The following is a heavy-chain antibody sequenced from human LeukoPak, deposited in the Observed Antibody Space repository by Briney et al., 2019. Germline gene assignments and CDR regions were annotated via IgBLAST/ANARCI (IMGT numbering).Heavy chain of an antibody. V-gene: IGHV3-53*01. D-gene: IGHD3-22*01. CDR3: ARRAGALYHYDTSGPFDY. CDR2: IYTGGTT. CDR1: GFSVSNNY. Sequence: SGGSLRLSCAASGFSVSNNYMSWVHQAPGKGLEWVSVIYTGGTTNYADSVKGRFTISRDSSKNTLYLQMSSLRAEDTAVYYCARRAGALYHYDTSGPFDYWGQGTLVTVSS. J-gene: IGHJ4*02.